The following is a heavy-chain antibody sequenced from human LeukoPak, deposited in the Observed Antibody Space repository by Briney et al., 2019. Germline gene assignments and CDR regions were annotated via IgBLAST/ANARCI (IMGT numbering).Heavy chain of an antibody. Sequence: GGSLRLSCAASGFTVSSNYMSWVRQAPGKGLEWVSVIYSGGSTYYADSVKGRFTISRDNSKNTLYLQMNSLRAEDTAVYYCARGTVTMVRGVISYYYYYMDVWGKGTTVTVSS. D-gene: IGHD3-10*01. CDR2: IYSGGST. J-gene: IGHJ6*03. V-gene: IGHV3-53*01. CDR3: ARGTVTMVRGVISYYYYYMDV. CDR1: GFTVSSNY.